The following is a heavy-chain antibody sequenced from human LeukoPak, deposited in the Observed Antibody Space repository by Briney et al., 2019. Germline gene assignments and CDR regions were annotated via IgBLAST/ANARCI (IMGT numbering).Heavy chain of an antibody. Sequence: TGGSLRLSCAASGLTFRDHYMSWIRQAPGGGLGWVSYISDSGNTIDYADSVKGRFTVSRDNAKNSLYLQMNSLRAEDTAVYYCARGGRNWFDPWGQGTLVTVSS. CDR2: ISDSGNTI. CDR3: ARGGRNWFDP. V-gene: IGHV3-11*04. J-gene: IGHJ5*02. CDR1: GLTFRDHY. D-gene: IGHD1-26*01.